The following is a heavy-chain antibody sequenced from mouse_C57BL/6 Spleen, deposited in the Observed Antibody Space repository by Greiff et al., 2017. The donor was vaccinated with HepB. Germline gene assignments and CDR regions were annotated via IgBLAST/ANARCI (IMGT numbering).Heavy chain of an antibody. J-gene: IGHJ4*01. CDR1: GFNIKDYY. D-gene: IGHD1-1*01. V-gene: IGHV14-1*01. Sequence: EVQLQQSGAELVRPRASVKLSCTASGFNIKDYYMHWVKQRPEQGLEWIGRIDPEDGDTEYAPKFQGKATMTADTSSNTAYLQLSSLTSEDTAVYYCTRYGSTNYAMDYWGQGTSVTVSS. CDR3: TRYGSTNYAMDY. CDR2: IDPEDGDT.